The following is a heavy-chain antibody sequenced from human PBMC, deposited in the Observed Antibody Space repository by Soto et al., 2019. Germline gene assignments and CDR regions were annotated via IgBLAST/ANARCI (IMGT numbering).Heavy chain of an antibody. V-gene: IGHV5-51*01. CDR3: ARSSSKYYYYYGMDV. D-gene: IGHD2-2*01. CDR1: GYTFTSYW. Sequence: PGESLKISCKGSGYTFTSYWIGWVRQMPGKGLEWMGIIYPGDSDTRYSPSFQGQVTISADKAVSTAYLQWSSLKASDTAIYYCARSSSKYYYYYGMDVWGQGTTVTVSS. J-gene: IGHJ6*02. CDR2: IYPGDSDT.